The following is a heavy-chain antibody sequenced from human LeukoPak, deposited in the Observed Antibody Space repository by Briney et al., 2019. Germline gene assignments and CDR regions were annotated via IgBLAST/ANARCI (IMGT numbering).Heavy chain of an antibody. V-gene: IGHV4-59*01. CDR2: IYYSGST. D-gene: IGHD3-3*01. Sequence: PSETLSLTCTVSGGSISSYYWSWIRQPPGKGLEWIGYIYYSGSTNYNPSLKSRVTISVGTSKNQFSLKLSSVTAADTAVYYCARGNYDFWSGLYGMDAWGQGTTVTVSS. CDR1: GGSISSYY. J-gene: IGHJ6*02. CDR3: ARGNYDFWSGLYGMDA.